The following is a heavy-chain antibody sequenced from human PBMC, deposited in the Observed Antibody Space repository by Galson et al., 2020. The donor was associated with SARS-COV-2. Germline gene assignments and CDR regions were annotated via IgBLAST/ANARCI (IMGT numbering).Heavy chain of an antibody. V-gene: IGHV1-18*01. J-gene: IGHJ6*03. D-gene: IGHD3-3*01. Sequence: ASVKVSCKASGYTFTSYGYSWVRQAPGQGLEWMGWISAYNGDTDFAQRFQGRVTLTTDTSTSTAYMELGSLTSDDTAVYYCARWFGVVIIPHYYYYMDVWGKGTTVTVSS. CDR3: ARWFGVVIIPHYYYYMDV. CDR1: GYTFTSYG. CDR2: ISAYNGDT.